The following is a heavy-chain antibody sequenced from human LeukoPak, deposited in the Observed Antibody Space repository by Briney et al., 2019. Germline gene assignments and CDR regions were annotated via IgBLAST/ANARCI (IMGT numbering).Heavy chain of an antibody. CDR3: AARPRMPPRFDY. V-gene: IGHV3-23*01. CDR2: ISNGGGSA. D-gene: IGHD2-2*01. J-gene: IGHJ4*02. CDR1: GFSFSSYP. Sequence: PGGSLRLSCAGSGFSFSSYPMSWVRQAPGKGLQWVSAISNGGGSAYYADSVKGRFTISRDNSKSTLYLQMNSLRAEDTAIYYCAARPRMPPRFDYWGQGTLVTVSS.